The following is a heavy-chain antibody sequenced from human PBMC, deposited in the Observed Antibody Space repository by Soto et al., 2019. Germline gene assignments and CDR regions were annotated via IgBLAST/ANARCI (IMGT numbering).Heavy chain of an antibody. Sequence: WGSLRLSCAASGFTFSSYAMSRVRQAPGKGLEWVSAISGSGGSTYYADSVKGRFTISRDNSKNTLYLQMNSLRAEDTALYFCAKDRTKSSRIYYMDVWGKGTTVTVSS. CDR3: AKDRTKSSRIYYMDV. V-gene: IGHV3-23*01. CDR2: ISGSGGST. CDR1: GFTFSSYA. D-gene: IGHD1-7*01. J-gene: IGHJ6*03.